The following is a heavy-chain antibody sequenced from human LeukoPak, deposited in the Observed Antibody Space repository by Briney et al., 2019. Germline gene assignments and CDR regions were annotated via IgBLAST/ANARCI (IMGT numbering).Heavy chain of an antibody. V-gene: IGHV4-34*01. J-gene: IGHJ5*02. D-gene: IGHD2-2*01. CDR3: ARSGYCSSTSCYSRFDP. CDR1: GGSISSYY. CDR2: INHSGST. Sequence: SETLSFTCTVSGGSISSYYWSWIRQPPGKGLEWIGEINHSGSTNYNPSLKSRVTISVDTSKNQFSLKLSSVTAADTAVYYCARSGYCSSTSCYSRFDPWGQGTLVTVSS.